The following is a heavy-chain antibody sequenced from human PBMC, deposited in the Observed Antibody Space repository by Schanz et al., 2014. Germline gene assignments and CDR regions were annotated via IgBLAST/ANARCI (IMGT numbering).Heavy chain of an antibody. V-gene: IGHV3-13*05. CDR3: AKVWGSDYFYPFDY. D-gene: IGHD3-22*01. Sequence: EVQLVESGGGLVQPGGSLRLSCAASGFTFSSYDMHWVRQATGKGLEWVSAIDTAGDPYYPGSVKGRFTISRDNSKNTLYLQMSSLRAEDTAVYYCAKVWGSDYFYPFDYWGQGTLVTVSS. J-gene: IGHJ4*02. CDR1: GFTFSSYD. CDR2: IDTAGDP.